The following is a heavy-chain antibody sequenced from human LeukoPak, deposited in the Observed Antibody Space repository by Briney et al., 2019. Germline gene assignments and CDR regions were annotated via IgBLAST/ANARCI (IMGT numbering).Heavy chain of an antibody. V-gene: IGHV1-46*01. CDR1: GYTFTNYA. CDR3: ATDRDILTGYRT. CDR2: INPSGGST. J-gene: IGHJ3*01. Sequence: ASVKVSCKASGYTFTNYAMNWVRQAPGQGLEWMGIINPSGGSTSYAQKFQGRVTMTEDTSTDTAYMELSSLRSEDTAVYYCATDRDILTGYRTWGQGTMVTVSS. D-gene: IGHD3-9*01.